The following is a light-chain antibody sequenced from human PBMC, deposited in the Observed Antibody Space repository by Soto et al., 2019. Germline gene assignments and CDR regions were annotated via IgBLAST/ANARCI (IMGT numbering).Light chain of an antibody. CDR1: SSDVGGYNY. V-gene: IGLV2-14*01. J-gene: IGLJ1*01. Sequence: QSALTQPASVSGSPGQSITISCTGTSSDVGGYNYVSWYQLHPGKVPKLMIYDVSNRPSGVSSRFSASKSGNTASLTISGLQAEDEADYYCSSYTSTDTLYLFGTGTKVTVL. CDR2: DVS. CDR3: SSYTSTDTLYL.